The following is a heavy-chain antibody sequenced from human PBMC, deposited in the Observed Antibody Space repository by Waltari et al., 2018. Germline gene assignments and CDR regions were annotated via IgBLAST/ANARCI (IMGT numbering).Heavy chain of an antibody. D-gene: IGHD6-6*01. V-gene: IGHV3-74*01. Sequence: EVQLVESGGGLVQPGGSLRLSCAASGFTFSSYWMHWVRQAPGKGMVWFSRINGDGSSTSYADSVKGRFTISRDNAKNTLYLQMNSLRAEDTAVYYCARAAGIAARGNWFDPWGQGTLVTVSS. CDR3: ARAAGIAARGNWFDP. CDR1: GFTFSSYW. J-gene: IGHJ5*02. CDR2: INGDGSST.